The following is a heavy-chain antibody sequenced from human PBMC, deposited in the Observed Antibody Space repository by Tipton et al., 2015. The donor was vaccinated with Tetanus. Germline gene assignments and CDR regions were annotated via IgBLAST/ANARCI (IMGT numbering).Heavy chain of an antibody. CDR1: GLSFSGYG. D-gene: IGHD3-10*01. Sequence: RSLRLSCATSGLSFSGYGLHWLRQAPGKGLEWVALVAYDGNNKYYADSAKGRFTISRDNSKDTLYLQMNSLRPEDTAVYYCARDGFYYGSGSYYRAFWGQGTLVTVPP. CDR3: ARDGFYYGSGSYYRAF. V-gene: IGHV3-30-3*01. J-gene: IGHJ4*02. CDR2: VAYDGNNK.